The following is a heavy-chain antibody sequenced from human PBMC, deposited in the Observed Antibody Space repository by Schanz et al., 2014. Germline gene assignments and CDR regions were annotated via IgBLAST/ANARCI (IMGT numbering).Heavy chain of an antibody. D-gene: IGHD3-3*01. J-gene: IGHJ2*01. V-gene: IGHV1-18*01. CDR2: ISAYNGNT. CDR3: VRVPSRDDSFDL. Sequence: QVQLVQSGTEVKKPGASVKVSCKASGYTFTSYGINWVRQAPGQGLEWMGWISAYNGNTNYAQKLQGRVTLTTDTSTSTAYMELRSLRSDDTAHYYCVRVPSRDDSFDLWGRGTLVTVSS. CDR1: GYTFTSYG.